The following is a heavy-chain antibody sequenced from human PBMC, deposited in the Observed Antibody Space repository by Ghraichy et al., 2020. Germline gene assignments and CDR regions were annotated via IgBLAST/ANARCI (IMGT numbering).Heavy chain of an antibody. V-gene: IGHV4-30-2*01. CDR2: IYHSGST. CDR1: GGSSSSGGYS. J-gene: IGHJ5*02. CDR3: ARGGGSGSNWFDP. D-gene: IGHD3-10*01. Sequence: SETLSLTCAVSGGSSSSGGYSWSWIRQPPGKGLEWIGYIYHSGSTYYNPSLKSRVTISVDRSKNQFSLKRSSVTAADTAVYYCARGGGSGSNWFDPWGQGTLVTVSS.